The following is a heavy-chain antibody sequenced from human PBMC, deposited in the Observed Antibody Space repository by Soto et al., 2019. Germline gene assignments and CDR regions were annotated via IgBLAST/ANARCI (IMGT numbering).Heavy chain of an antibody. V-gene: IGHV1-69*06. CDR1: GGTFSTYA. CDR2: IIPIFGST. Sequence: VASVKVSCKASGGTFSTYAIGWVRQAPGQGLEWMGGIIPIFGSTKYARRFQGRVTITADKSTSTAYMELSSLRSEDTAVYYCARAGLPSTLQITWFDPWGLGTLVTVSS. CDR3: ARAGLPSTLQITWFDP. J-gene: IGHJ5*02. D-gene: IGHD2-2*02.